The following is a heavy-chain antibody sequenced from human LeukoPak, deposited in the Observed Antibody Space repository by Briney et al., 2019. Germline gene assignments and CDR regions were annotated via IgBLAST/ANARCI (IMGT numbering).Heavy chain of an antibody. D-gene: IGHD6-13*01. V-gene: IGHV4-59*01. J-gene: IGHJ3*02. CDR2: IYYSGST. Sequence: EASETLSLTCAVSGGSISSYYWSWIRQPPGKGLEWIGYIYYSGSTNYSPSLKSRVTISVDTSKNQFSLKLSSVTAADTAVYYCARVPYSSSWYGWAFDIWGQGTMVTVSS. CDR1: GGSISSYY. CDR3: ARVPYSSSWYGWAFDI.